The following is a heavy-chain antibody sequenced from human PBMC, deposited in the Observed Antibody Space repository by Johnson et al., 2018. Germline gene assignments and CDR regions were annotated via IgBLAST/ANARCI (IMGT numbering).Heavy chain of an antibody. Sequence: VQLGQYGGGLVQPGESLRLSCAASGFIFSNYAMAWVRQAPGMGLECVSTITGSGAGTYYADSAKGRFTISRDNSKNTFYLQMNSLRAEDTAVYYCAKANSYLTQYFQDWGQGTLVTVSS. J-gene: IGHJ1*01. V-gene: IGHV3-23*04. CDR3: AKANSYLTQYFQD. CDR2: ITGSGAGT. CDR1: GFIFSNYA. D-gene: IGHD2-21*01.